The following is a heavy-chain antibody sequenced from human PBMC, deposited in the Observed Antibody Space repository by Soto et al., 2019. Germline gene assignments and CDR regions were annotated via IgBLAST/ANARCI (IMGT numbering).Heavy chain of an antibody. CDR1: GYIFIHCF. Sequence: QVQLVQSGAEMKQPGASVKLSCQASGYIFIHCFMHWVRQAPGQGLEWMGGINPSSGTTTYAQKFQRRVTVTRDTSTSTVYMELSSLGSGDTAMYYCARSLGETTSLFDYWGQGSLLTVSA. D-gene: IGHD1-26*01. CDR3: ARSLGETTSLFDY. V-gene: IGHV1-46*01. J-gene: IGHJ4*02. CDR2: INPSSGTT.